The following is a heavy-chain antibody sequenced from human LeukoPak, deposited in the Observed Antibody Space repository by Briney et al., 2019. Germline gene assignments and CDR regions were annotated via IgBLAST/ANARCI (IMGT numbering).Heavy chain of an antibody. CDR1: GFTFSSYA. Sequence: GGSLRLSWAASGFTFSSYAMSWVRQAPGKGLEWVSAVSGSGGRTYSADSVKGRFTISRDNSENTLFLQMNSLRADDTAVYYCAKDRGYRQLWGFDYWGQGTMVTVSS. CDR2: VSGSGGRT. D-gene: IGHD5-24*01. V-gene: IGHV3-23*01. CDR3: AKDRGYRQLWGFDY. J-gene: IGHJ4*02.